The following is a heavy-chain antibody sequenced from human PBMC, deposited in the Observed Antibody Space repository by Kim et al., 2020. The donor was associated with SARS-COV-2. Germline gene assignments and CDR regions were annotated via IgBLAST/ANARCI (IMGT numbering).Heavy chain of an antibody. CDR1: GFSFNSFG. Sequence: GGSLRLSCAAAGFSFNSFGMNWVRQAPGKGLEWVAGILYDGSDKYYGDSVKGRFTISRDNSNNTLYLQMNSLRTEDTAVYYCAKGNSGSCYSSSDYWGQGTLVTGSS. D-gene: IGHD2-15*01. CDR3: AKGNSGSCYSSSDY. J-gene: IGHJ4*02. V-gene: IGHV3-30*18. CDR2: ILYDGSDK.